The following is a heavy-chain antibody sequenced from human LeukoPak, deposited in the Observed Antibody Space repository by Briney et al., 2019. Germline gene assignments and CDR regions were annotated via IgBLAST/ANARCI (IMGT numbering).Heavy chain of an antibody. Sequence: PSETLSLTCAVYGGAFSGSYWSWIRQPPGKGLEWIGEISHGGSTNYNPSLKSRVTISVDTSKNQFSLKLSSVTAADTAVYYCASSLVVRGVIDYWGQGTLVTVSS. V-gene: IGHV4-34*01. D-gene: IGHD3-10*01. CDR1: GGAFSGSY. CDR3: ASSLVVRGVIDY. CDR2: ISHGGST. J-gene: IGHJ4*02.